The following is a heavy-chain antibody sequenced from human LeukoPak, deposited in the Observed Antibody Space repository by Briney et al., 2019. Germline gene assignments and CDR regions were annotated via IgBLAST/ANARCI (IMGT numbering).Heavy chain of an antibody. V-gene: IGHV3-23*01. Sequence: GRSLRLSCASSVFTFSSYAISWVRHAPGKGLEWVSAISGSGGSTYYADSVKGRFTISRDNSKNTLYLQMNSLRAEDTAVYYCANSAAAVPILDYWGQGTLVTVSS. CDR3: ANSAAAVPILDY. D-gene: IGHD6-13*01. CDR1: VFTFSSYA. J-gene: IGHJ4*02. CDR2: ISGSGGST.